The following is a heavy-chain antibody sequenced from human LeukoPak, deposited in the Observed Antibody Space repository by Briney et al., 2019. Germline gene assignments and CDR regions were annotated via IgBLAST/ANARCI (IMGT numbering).Heavy chain of an antibody. CDR2: IYYSGST. CDR1: GGSISSSSHY. V-gene: IGHV4-39*01. Sequence: SETLSLTCTVSGGSISSSSHYWGWIRQPPGKGLEWIGSIYYSGSTYYNPSLKSRVTISVDTSKNQFSLKLSSVTAADTAVYYCARLAEGYDREDYYGMDVWGQGTTVTVSS. CDR3: ARLAEGYDREDYYGMDV. D-gene: IGHD3-22*01. J-gene: IGHJ6*02.